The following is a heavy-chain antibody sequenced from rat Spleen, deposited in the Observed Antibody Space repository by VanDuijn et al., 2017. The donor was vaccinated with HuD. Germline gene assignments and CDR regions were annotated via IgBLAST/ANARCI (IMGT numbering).Heavy chain of an antibody. Sequence: EVQLVESGGGLVQPGRSLKLSCAASGFSFSSFAMAWVRQAPKKGLEWVATISTSGGTTYYRDSVKGRFTISRDNAKSTLYLQMNSLRSEDTATYYCARATPEWNFDFWGPGTMVTVSS. V-gene: IGHV5-46*01. CDR2: ISTSGGTT. CDR1: GFSFSSFA. J-gene: IGHJ1*01. CDR3: ARATPEWNFDF.